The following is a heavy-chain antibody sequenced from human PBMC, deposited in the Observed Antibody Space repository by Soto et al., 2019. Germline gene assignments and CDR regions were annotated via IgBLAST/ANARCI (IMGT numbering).Heavy chain of an antibody. V-gene: IGHV1-69*01. CDR1: GYSFSSYV. Sequence: QVLLVQSGAEVTKPGSSVKVSCKTSGYSFSSYVISWVRQAPGQGLEWMGGITPHLGTAIYAQKFQDRVTFTADESRCTAYMEVSSLRSDDTAVYYCARAPGITHLYDYGMDGWGEGTTVTVSS. CDR2: ITPHLGTA. J-gene: IGHJ6*04. CDR3: ARAPGITHLYDYGMDG. D-gene: IGHD1-7*01.